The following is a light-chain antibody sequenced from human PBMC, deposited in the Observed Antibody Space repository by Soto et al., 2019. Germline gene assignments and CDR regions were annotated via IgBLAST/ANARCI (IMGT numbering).Light chain of an antibody. CDR1: QSISSW. J-gene: IGKJ2*01. V-gene: IGKV1-5*03. Sequence: DIQMTQSPSTLSASVGDRVTITCRASQSISSWLAWYQQKPGKAPKLLIYKASSLESGVPSRFSGSGSGTEFHLTIRSLQPDDFATYYCQQYNSSPYTFGQGTKLEIK. CDR2: KAS. CDR3: QQYNSSPYT.